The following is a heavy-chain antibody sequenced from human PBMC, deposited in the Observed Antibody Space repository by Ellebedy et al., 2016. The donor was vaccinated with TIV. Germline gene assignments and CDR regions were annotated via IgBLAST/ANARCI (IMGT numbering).Heavy chain of an antibody. CDR3: ARGPRIVGATLFDY. CDR1: GFTFSSYA. CDR2: ISSSSSYI. J-gene: IGHJ4*02. V-gene: IGHV3-21*01. D-gene: IGHD1-26*01. Sequence: GESLKISCAASGFTFSSYAMSWVRQAPGKGLEWVSSISSSSSYIYYADSVKGRFTISRDNAKNSLYLQMNSLRAEDTAVYYCARGPRIVGATLFDYWGQGTLVTVSS.